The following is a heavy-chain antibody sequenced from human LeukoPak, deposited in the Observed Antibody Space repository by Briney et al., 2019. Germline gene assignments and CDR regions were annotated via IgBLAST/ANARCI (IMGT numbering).Heavy chain of an antibody. CDR2: IIPIFGTA. CDR3: ARTLNYCSSTTCTWDPVGY. D-gene: IGHD2-2*01. Sequence: TVKVSCKASGGTFSSYAISWVRQAPGQGLEWMGGIIPIFGTANYAQKFQGRVTITADESTSTAYMELSSLRSEDTAVYYCARTLNYCSSTTCTWDPVGYWGQGTLVTVSS. J-gene: IGHJ4*02. CDR1: GGTFSSYA. V-gene: IGHV1-69*13.